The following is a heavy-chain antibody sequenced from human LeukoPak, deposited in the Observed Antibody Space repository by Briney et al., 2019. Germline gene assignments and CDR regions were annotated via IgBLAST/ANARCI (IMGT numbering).Heavy chain of an antibody. CDR1: GYSFTSYW. V-gene: IGHV5-51*01. CDR3: ARKSGRAFDI. J-gene: IGHJ3*02. D-gene: IGHD2-15*01. CDR2: IYPGESDT. Sequence: GESLKISCKGSGYSFTSYWIGWVRQMPGKGLEWMGIIYPGESDTRYSQSFQGQVTNSADKSLSTAYLQWSSLKASDTAMYYCARKSGRAFDIWGQGTMVTVSS.